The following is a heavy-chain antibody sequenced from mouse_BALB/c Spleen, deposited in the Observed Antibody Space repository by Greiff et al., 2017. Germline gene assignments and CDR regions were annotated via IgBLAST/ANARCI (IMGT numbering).Heavy chain of an antibody. V-gene: IGHV5-6*01. CDR1: GFTFSSYG. Sequence: EVNVVESGGDLVKPGGSLKLSCAASGFTFSSYGMSWVRQTPDKRLEWVATISSGGSYTYYPDSVKGRFTISRDNAKNTLYLQMSSLKSEDTAMYYCARQRYDGGAMDYWGQGTSVTVSS. D-gene: IGHD2-14*01. CDR2: ISSGGSYT. J-gene: IGHJ4*01. CDR3: ARQRYDGGAMDY.